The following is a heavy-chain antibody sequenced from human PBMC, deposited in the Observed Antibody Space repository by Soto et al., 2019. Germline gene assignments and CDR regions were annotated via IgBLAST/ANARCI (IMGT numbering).Heavy chain of an antibody. V-gene: IGHV5-51*01. Sequence: GESLKISCKGSGYSFTSYWIGWVRQMPGKGLEWMGIIYPGDSDTRYSPSFQGQVTISADKSISTAYLQWSSLKASDTATYYCARDGTAYSGYDYGFYYYGMDVWGRGTTVTVSS. CDR1: GYSFTSYW. CDR3: ARDGTAYSGYDYGFYYYGMDV. CDR2: IYPGDSDT. D-gene: IGHD5-12*01. J-gene: IGHJ6*02.